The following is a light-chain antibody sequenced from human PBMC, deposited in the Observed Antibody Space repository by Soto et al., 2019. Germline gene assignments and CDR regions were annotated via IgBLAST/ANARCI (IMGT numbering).Light chain of an antibody. V-gene: IGKV1-39*01. Sequence: DIQMTQSPSSLSASVGDRVTITCRASQSISSYLNWYQQKPGKAPKLLIYAASSLLSGVPSRFSGSGSGTDFTLAISSLQPEDFATYYCQRSYSTPWTFGQGTKVDIK. J-gene: IGKJ1*01. CDR3: QRSYSTPWT. CDR2: AAS. CDR1: QSISSY.